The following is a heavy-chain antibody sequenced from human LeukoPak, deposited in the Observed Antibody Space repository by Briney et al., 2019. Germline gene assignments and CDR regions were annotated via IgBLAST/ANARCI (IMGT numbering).Heavy chain of an antibody. CDR1: GDSINGYF. CDR3: ARHGNTGPVSGLPLDH. V-gene: IGHV4-59*08. J-gene: IGHJ4*01. D-gene: IGHD6-19*01. Sequence: SETLSLTCTVSGDSINGYFWSWIRQPPGQGLEWVGYIYYRGGTSYNPSLGGRITVSLDTSRNQFFLRLTSGTPADTAMYYCARHGNTGPVSGLPLDHWGHGTLVSVSS. CDR2: IYYRGGT.